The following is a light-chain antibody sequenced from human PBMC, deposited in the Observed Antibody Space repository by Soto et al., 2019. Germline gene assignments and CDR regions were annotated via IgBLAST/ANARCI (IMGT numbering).Light chain of an antibody. V-gene: IGKV1-5*03. Sequence: DIQMTQSPSTLPASVGDRVTITCRASQSIDGWLAWYQQKPGKAPKLLIYKASSIESGVPSRFSGTGTGTELTLTIISLQPDAFATYHCQQYYSYSTFGQGTKVDIK. CDR3: QQYYSYST. J-gene: IGKJ1*01. CDR2: KAS. CDR1: QSIDGW.